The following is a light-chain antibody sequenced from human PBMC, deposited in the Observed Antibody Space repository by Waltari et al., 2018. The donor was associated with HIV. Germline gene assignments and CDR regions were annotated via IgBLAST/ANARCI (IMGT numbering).Light chain of an antibody. CDR3: VVWDDSLSGVV. J-gene: IGLJ2*01. V-gene: IGLV1-47*01. Sequence: QSVVPQSPSASGTPGQSVTISCSGSSSNIGSNNVFCYQHRPGTAPKLLIYRDNQRPSGVPDRISGSRSGTSASLAISGLRSEDEAVYYCVVWDDSLSGVVFGGGTSLTVL. CDR2: RDN. CDR1: SSNIGSNN.